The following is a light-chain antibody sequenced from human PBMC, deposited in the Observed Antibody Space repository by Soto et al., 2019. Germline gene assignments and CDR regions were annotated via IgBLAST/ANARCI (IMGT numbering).Light chain of an antibody. CDR2: ATS. CDR3: QQSYSTPST. CDR1: QSISKY. J-gene: IGKJ4*01. V-gene: IGKV1-39*01. Sequence: DIQMTQSPSSLSASVGDRITITCRASQSISKYLNWYQQKPGKAPKLLIYATSSLQSGVPSRFSGSGSGTDFTLTISSLQPEDFATYYCQQSYSTPSTFGGGTRVEIK.